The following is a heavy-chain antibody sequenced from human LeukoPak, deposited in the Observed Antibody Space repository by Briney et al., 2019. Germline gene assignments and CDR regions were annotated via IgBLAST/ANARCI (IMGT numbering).Heavy chain of an antibody. CDR3: ARGSWQLAEEVH. CDR2: IYYSGST. D-gene: IGHD6-6*01. V-gene: IGHV4-39*07. Sequence: SETLSLTCTVSGGSISSSSYYWGWIRQPPGKGLECIGGIYYSGSTYYNPSLKSRVTISVDTSKNQFSLKLSSVTAADTAVYYCARGSWQLAEEVHWGQGTLVTVSS. CDR1: GGSISSSSYY. J-gene: IGHJ4*02.